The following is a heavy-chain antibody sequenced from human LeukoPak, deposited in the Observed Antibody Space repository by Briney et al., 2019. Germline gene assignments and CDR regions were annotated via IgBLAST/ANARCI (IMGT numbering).Heavy chain of an antibody. CDR3: AKDRHAPGRYCSSTTCFPFDP. CDR2: ISGSGAST. CDR1: GFTFSSYD. J-gene: IGHJ5*02. D-gene: IGHD2-2*01. Sequence: PGGSLRLSCAVSGFTFSSYDMSWVRQAPGKGLEWVTAISGSGASTYYADSVKGRFTISRDNSKSTLYLQMNSLRAEDTAVYYCAKDRHAPGRYCSSTTCFPFDPWGQGTLVTVSS. V-gene: IGHV3-23*01.